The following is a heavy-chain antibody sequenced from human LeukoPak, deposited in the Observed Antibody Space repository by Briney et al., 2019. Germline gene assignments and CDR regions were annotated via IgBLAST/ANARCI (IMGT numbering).Heavy chain of an antibody. CDR3: ARAPSTLTTWFDY. Sequence: SVTVSCKASGGTFSSYAISWVRQAPGQGVEWMGGIIPIFGTANYAQKFQGRVTITADESTSTAYMELSSLRSEDTAVYYCARAPSTLTTWFDYWGQGTLVTVSS. J-gene: IGHJ4*02. CDR1: GGTFSSYA. CDR2: IIPIFGTA. V-gene: IGHV1-69*13. D-gene: IGHD4-17*01.